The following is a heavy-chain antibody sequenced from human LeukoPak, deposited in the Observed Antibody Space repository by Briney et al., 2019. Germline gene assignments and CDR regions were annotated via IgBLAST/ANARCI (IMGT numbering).Heavy chain of an antibody. V-gene: IGHV3-74*01. J-gene: IGHJ5*02. D-gene: IGHD6-19*01. Sequence: PGGSLRLACAASGFTFSSYWMHWVRQAPGKGLVWVSRINSDGSSTSYADSVKGRFTISRDNAKNTLYLQMNSLRAEDTAVYYCARGPHSSGWYGGWFDPWGQGTLVTVSS. CDR3: ARGPHSSGWYGGWFDP. CDR1: GFTFSSYW. CDR2: INSDGSST.